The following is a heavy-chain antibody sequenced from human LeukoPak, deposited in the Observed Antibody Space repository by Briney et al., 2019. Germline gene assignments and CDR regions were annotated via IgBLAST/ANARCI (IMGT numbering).Heavy chain of an antibody. J-gene: IGHJ4*02. V-gene: IGHV4-4*02. Sequence: RSGTLSLTCAVSGGSISSSNWWSWVRQPPGKGLEWIGEIYHSGSTNYNPSLKSRVTISVDTSKNQFSLKLSSVTAADTAVYYCARQFRGYYDILTGRGAEYYFDYWGQGTLVTVSS. CDR3: ARQFRGYYDILTGRGAEYYFDY. CDR1: GGSISSSNW. D-gene: IGHD3-9*01. CDR2: IYHSGST.